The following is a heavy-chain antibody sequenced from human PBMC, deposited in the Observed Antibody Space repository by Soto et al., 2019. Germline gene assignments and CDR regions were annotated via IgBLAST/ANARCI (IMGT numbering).Heavy chain of an antibody. CDR3: ALRADYSAYVIEE. CDR1: GFTFSNYG. V-gene: IGHV3-23*01. CDR2: ISGNGLNT. J-gene: IGHJ4*02. Sequence: EVQLLESGGGLVQPGGSLRLSCAASGFTFSNYGMSWVRQAPGTGLEFVSGISGNGLNTYYADSVQGRFTISRDNSKNILYLPIDSLRAADTAVYYCALRADYSAYVIEEWGQGTLVTFSS. D-gene: IGHD4-17*01.